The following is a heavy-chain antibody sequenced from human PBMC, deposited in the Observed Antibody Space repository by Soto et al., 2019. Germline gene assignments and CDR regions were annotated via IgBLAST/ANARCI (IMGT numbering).Heavy chain of an antibody. J-gene: IGHJ6*02. Sequence: GESLKTSCQGPGNRFSSYYLAWGRQMPGKGLGGMGRTDPTDCTTTYAPAFQVHVTLPSDKAINTVYLEWSRLKASDSATDYFARLSMRYDFWNVIYNYYGVDVWGQGTTVTVSS. CDR1: GNRFSSYY. CDR3: ARLSMRYDFWNVIYNYYGVDV. CDR2: TDPTDCTT. V-gene: IGHV5-10-1*01. D-gene: IGHD3-3*01.